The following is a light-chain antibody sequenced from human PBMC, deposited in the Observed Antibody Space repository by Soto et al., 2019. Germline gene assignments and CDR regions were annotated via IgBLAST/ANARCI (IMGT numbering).Light chain of an antibody. V-gene: IGLV1-47*02. CDR2: SNN. CDR3: SLYTSENTYV. CDR1: SSNIGGTNY. J-gene: IGLJ1*01. Sequence: QSVLTQPPSASGTPGQRVFISCSGSSSNIGGTNYAYWYQQLPGAAPKLLLHSNNLRPSGVPERISGSKSGTSASLAISGLRSEEEAVYYCSLYTSENTYVFGTGTKLTVL.